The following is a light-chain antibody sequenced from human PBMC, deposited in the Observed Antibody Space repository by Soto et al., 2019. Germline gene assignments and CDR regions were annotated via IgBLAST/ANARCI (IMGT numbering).Light chain of an antibody. J-gene: IGKJ1*01. CDR1: QNVSTNL. Sequence: TVLTQSPGTLSLSPGERATLSCSASQNVSTNLLVWYQQHPGQAPRLLIYGASTRATGTPARFSGSGSGTDFTLSISRLEPEDFAVYYCQHYGSSSWTFGQGTKVDIK. V-gene: IGKV3-20*01. CDR2: GAS. CDR3: QHYGSSSWT.